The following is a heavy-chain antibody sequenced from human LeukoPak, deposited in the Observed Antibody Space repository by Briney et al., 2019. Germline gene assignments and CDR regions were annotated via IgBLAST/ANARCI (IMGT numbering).Heavy chain of an antibody. CDR3: ARDVAPKGFDY. J-gene: IGHJ4*02. CDR2: MSSGRISK. V-gene: IGHV3-30-3*01. D-gene: IGHD2-15*01. CDR1: GFTFSSFA. Sequence: PGGSLRLSCVVSGFTFSSFAMHWIRQAPGKGLEWVAFMSSGRISKQYADSVKGRFTISRDNSRDTLYLQMNSLKIGDTAVYYCARDVAPKGFDYWGERTLATVSS.